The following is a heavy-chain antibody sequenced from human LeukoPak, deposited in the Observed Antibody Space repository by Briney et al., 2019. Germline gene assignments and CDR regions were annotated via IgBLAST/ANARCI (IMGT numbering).Heavy chain of an antibody. CDR1: GIPFNDYY. V-gene: IGHV3-11*03. J-gene: IGHJ4*02. Sequence: GGSLRLSCIVSGIPFNDYYMNGLRQAPGKGLKWISYISSSSSYSDYADSVKGRFTISRDNAKSALYLQLNSLRLEDTAVYYCAAGTAADFWGQGTLVTVSS. CDR3: AAGTAADF. CDR2: ISSSSSYS. D-gene: IGHD6-13*01.